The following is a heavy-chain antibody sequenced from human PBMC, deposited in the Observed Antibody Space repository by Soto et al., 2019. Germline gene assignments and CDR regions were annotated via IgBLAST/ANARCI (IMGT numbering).Heavy chain of an antibody. CDR1: VGSITYDH. CDR3: ARDMHGGFTRFCDP. Sequence: SETLSLTCIVSVGSITYDHWSWIRQFAEKGLEWIAYTSYTGNTNYKPSFQSRVTISIDTSKNQLSLKMTSMTAADTAVYYCARDMHGGFTRFCDPWGQGTRVTVSS. CDR2: TSYTGNT. V-gene: IGHV4-59*01. D-gene: IGHD3-16*01. J-gene: IGHJ5*02.